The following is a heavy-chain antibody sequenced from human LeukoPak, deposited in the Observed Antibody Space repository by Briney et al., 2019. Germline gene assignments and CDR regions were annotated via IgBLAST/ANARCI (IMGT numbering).Heavy chain of an antibody. Sequence: GGSLRLSCAASGFTFSSYSMNWVRQAPGKGLEWASSISSSSSYIYYADSVKGRFTSSRDNAKNSLYLQMNSLRAEYTAVYYCATYYDYVRGSWDAFDIWRQGTMVTVSS. CDR2: ISSSSSYI. CDR3: ATYYDYVRGSWDAFDI. D-gene: IGHD3-16*01. CDR1: GFTFSSYS. V-gene: IGHV3-21*01. J-gene: IGHJ3*02.